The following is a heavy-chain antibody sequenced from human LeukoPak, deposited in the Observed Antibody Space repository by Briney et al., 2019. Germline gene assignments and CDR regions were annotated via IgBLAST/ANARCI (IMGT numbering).Heavy chain of an antibody. CDR3: ARGYCSGGSCYSRILWYYYGMDV. CDR1: GFTFSDYY. J-gene: IGHJ6*02. CDR2: ISSRGSTI. Sequence: PGGSLRLSCAASGFTFSDYYMSWIRQAPGKGLEWVSYISSRGSTIYYADSVKGRFTISRDNAKNSLYLQMNSLRAEDTAVYYCARGYCSGGSCYSRILWYYYGMDVWGQGTTVTVSS. V-gene: IGHV3-11*01. D-gene: IGHD2-15*01.